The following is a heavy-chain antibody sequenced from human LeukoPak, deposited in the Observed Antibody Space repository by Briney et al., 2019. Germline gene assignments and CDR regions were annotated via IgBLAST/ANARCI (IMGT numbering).Heavy chain of an antibody. CDR3: AKGGAATMRDGYNYYYYYMAV. J-gene: IGHJ6*03. Sequence: PGGSLRLSCAASGITFSSHAMSWVRQAPGKGLEWVSLISGSGGHTYYGDSVKGRFTISRDNSTNRLYLQMNSLRPEDTAVYYCAKGGAATMRDGYNYYYYYMAVWGRGTTVTVSS. V-gene: IGHV3-23*01. CDR1: GITFSSHA. CDR2: ISGSGGHT. D-gene: IGHD5-24*01.